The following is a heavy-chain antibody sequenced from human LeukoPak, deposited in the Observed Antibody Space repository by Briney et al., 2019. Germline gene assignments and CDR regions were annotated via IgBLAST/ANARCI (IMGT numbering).Heavy chain of an antibody. J-gene: IGHJ5*02. Sequence: SETLSLTCTVSGGSISSYYWSWIRQPPGKGLEWIGEINHSGSTNYNPSLKSRVTISVDTSKNQFSLKLSSVTAADTAVYYCARVRPAYGSGSYSGVGWFDPWGQGTLVTVSS. CDR3: ARVRPAYGSGSYSGVGWFDP. CDR1: GGSISSYY. CDR2: INHSGST. D-gene: IGHD3-10*01. V-gene: IGHV4-34*01.